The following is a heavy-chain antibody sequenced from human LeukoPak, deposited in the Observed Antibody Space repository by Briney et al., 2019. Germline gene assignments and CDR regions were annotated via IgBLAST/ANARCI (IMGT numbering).Heavy chain of an antibody. CDR2: ISAYNGNT. CDR1: GYTFTSYG. CDR3: ARDTPFFPRSRVVPAAKGLGPYGMDV. Sequence: ASVKVSCKASGYTFTSYGISWVRQAPGQGLEWMGWISAYNGNTNCAQKLQGRVTMTTDTSTSTAYMELRSLRSDDTAVYYCARDTPFFPRSRVVPAAKGLGPYGMDVWGQGTTVTVSS. V-gene: IGHV1-18*01. D-gene: IGHD2-2*01. J-gene: IGHJ6*02.